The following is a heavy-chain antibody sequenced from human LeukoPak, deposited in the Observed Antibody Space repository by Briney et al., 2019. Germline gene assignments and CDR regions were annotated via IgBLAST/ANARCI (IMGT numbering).Heavy chain of an antibody. CDR2: INPNSGGT. CDR3: ALVVVRWDAFDI. CDR1: GYTFTGYY. V-gene: IGHV1-2*02. D-gene: IGHD2-15*01. J-gene: IGHJ3*02. Sequence: ASVKVSCKASGYTFTGYYMHWVRQAPGQGREWMGWINPNSGGTNYAQKFQGRVTMTRDTSISTAYMELSRLRSDDTAVYYCALVVVRWDAFDIWGQGTMVTASS.